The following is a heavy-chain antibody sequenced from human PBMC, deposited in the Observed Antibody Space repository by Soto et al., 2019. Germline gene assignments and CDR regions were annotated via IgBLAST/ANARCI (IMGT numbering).Heavy chain of an antibody. D-gene: IGHD3-22*01. Sequence: GGSLRLSCAASGFTFSSYAMNWVRQAPGKGLEWVSGISGSGGSTYYADPVKGRFTASRDNSKNTLYLQMNSLRAEDTAVYYCAKGVKFYYDSSEGWFDPWGQGTLVTVSS. V-gene: IGHV3-23*01. CDR2: ISGSGGST. J-gene: IGHJ5*02. CDR3: AKGVKFYYDSSEGWFDP. CDR1: GFTFSSYA.